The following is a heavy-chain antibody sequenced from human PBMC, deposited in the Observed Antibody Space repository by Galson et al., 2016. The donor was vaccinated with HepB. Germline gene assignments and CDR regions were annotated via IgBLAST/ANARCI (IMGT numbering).Heavy chain of an antibody. CDR1: GFTFSISA. Sequence: SLRLSCAAPGFTFSISAMNWVRQAPGKGLEWVPGLHTSGATYYADSVRGRFTISRDNSKNTLYLQMSSLRAEDTAVYYCAIWEWGLPPCWGQGTLVTVSS. D-gene: IGHD1-26*01. CDR3: AIWEWGLPPC. CDR2: LHTSGAT. J-gene: IGHJ4*02. V-gene: IGHV3-23*01.